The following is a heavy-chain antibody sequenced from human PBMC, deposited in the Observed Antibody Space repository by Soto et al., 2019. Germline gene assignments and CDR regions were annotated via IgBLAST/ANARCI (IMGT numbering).Heavy chain of an antibody. CDR1: GFTSNRHM. D-gene: IGHD3-9*01. Sequence: EVDLVESGGGLVNVGGSLRLSCVTSGFTSNRHMMTWVRQAPGRGLEWVALAGSSFIQHAESLKGRFTISRDDARNSVFLQMNSLRDEDTAVYYCASRDIYPLAFDHWGRGTLVTVSS. CDR2: AGSSFI. V-gene: IGHV3-21*01. J-gene: IGHJ4*02. CDR3: ASRDIYPLAFDH.